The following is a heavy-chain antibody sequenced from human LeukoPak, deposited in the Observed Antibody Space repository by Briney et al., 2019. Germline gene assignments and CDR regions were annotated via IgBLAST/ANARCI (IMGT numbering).Heavy chain of an antibody. Sequence: GGSLRLSCAGSGFMFSDYGIHWVRQAPGKGLEWVAAIWYDGSDEYCADSVKGRFTISRDNSKRTVFLQISSLRGEDTAVYYCARGAPDGYNWDYWGQGTLVTVSS. CDR3: ARGAPDGYNWDY. CDR1: GFMFSDYG. CDR2: IWYDGSDE. J-gene: IGHJ4*02. D-gene: IGHD5-24*01. V-gene: IGHV3-33*01.